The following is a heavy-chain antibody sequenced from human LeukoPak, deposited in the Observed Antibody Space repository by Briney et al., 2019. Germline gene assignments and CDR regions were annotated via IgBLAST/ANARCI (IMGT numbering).Heavy chain of an antibody. CDR1: GFTFSSYG. CDR2: IRYDGSNK. V-gene: IGHV3-30*02. D-gene: IGHD2-2*01. J-gene: IGHJ3*02. CDR3: AKWEPAANDAFDI. Sequence: GGSLRLSCAASGFTFSSYGMHWVRQAPGKGLEWVAFIRYDGSNKYYTDSVKGRFTISRDNSKNTLYLQMNSLRAEDTAVYYCAKWEPAANDAFDIWGQGTMVTVSS.